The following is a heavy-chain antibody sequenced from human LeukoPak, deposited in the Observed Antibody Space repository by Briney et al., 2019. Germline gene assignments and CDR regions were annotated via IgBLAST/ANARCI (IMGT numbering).Heavy chain of an antibody. CDR1: GYPFDHYS. CDR3: AKARRDYLGSGIDAFDI. CDR2: ISWNSANV. D-gene: IGHD3-10*01. Sequence: PGGSLRLSCGASGYPFDHYSIHWVRQSPAKGLEWVSGISWNSANVGHAESVTGRFTISRDNAKNSAFLQMNSLRLEDTALYYCAKARRDYLGSGIDAFDIWGQGTMVTVSS. V-gene: IGHV3-9*01. J-gene: IGHJ3*02.